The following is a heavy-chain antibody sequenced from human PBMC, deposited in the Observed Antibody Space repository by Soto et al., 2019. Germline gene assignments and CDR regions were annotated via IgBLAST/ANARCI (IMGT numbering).Heavy chain of an antibody. CDR1: GGSTSSSNW. D-gene: IGHD1-26*01. CDR3: ARDRGSYYGGYYFDY. J-gene: IGHJ4*02. V-gene: IGHV4-4*02. Sequence: QVQLQESGPGLVKPSGTLSLTCAVSGGSTSSSNWWSWVRQPPGKGLEWIGEIYHSGSTNYNPSLKSRVTISVDKSKNQFSLKLSSVTAADTAVYYCARDRGSYYGGYYFDYWGQGTLVTVSS. CDR2: IYHSGST.